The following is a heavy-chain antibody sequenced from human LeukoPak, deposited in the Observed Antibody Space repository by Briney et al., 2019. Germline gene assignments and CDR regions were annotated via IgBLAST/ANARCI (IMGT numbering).Heavy chain of an antibody. Sequence: PSETLSLTCTVSGRSISSYYWSWIRQPPGKGLEWSGYIYYSGSTNYNPSLKSRVTVSVDTSKNQFSLKLSSVTAADTAVYYCARDPGLLWFGELLPSNFDYWGQGTLVTVSS. V-gene: IGHV4-59*01. CDR2: IYYSGST. J-gene: IGHJ4*02. CDR3: ARDPGLLWFGELLPSNFDY. D-gene: IGHD3-10*01. CDR1: GRSISSYY.